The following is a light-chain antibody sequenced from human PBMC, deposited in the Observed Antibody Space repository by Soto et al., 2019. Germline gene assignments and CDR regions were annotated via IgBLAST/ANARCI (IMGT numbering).Light chain of an antibody. CDR1: SSNIGAGYD. CDR3: QSYDNSLNGYV. J-gene: IGLJ1*01. Sequence: QSVLTQPPSVSGAPGQRVTLSCTGSSSNIGAGYDVHWYQQLPGTAPKLLIYANHNRPSGVPVRFSGSKSGSSASLAITGLLSEDEADYYCQSYDNSLNGYVFGTGTKVTFL. CDR2: ANH. V-gene: IGLV1-40*01.